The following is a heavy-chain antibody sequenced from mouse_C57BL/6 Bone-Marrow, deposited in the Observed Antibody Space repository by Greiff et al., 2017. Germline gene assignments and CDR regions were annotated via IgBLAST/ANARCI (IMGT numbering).Heavy chain of an antibody. D-gene: IGHD2-1*01. J-gene: IGHJ2*01. CDR1: GFTFSDYY. Sequence: EVKLVESEGGLVQPGSSMKLSCTASGFTFSDYYMAWVRQVPEKGLEWVANITYDGSSTYYLDSLKSRFIISRDNAKNILYLQMSSLKSEDTATYYCARARIYYGNSYFDYWGQGTTLTVSS. CDR2: ITYDGSST. V-gene: IGHV5-16*01. CDR3: ARARIYYGNSYFDY.